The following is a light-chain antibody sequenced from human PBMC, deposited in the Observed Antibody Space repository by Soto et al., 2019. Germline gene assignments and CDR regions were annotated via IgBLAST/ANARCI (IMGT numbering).Light chain of an antibody. CDR1: STDIGRYNY. Sequence: QSVLTQPASVSGSPGQSITISCTGTSTDIGRYNYVSWYQQHPGKAPKLMIYDVSNRPSGVSNRFSGSKSGNTASLTISGLQAEYEADYYCSSYTSISTYVFGTGTKVTVL. V-gene: IGLV2-14*01. J-gene: IGLJ1*01. CDR3: SSYTSISTYV. CDR2: DVS.